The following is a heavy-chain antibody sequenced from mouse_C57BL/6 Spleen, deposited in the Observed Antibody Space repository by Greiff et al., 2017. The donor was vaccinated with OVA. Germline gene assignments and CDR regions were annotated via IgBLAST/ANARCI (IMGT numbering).Heavy chain of an antibody. CDR3: ARGRDDDKDAMDY. CDR2: INPGGGGT. J-gene: IGHJ4*01. Sequence: VQLQQPGAELVRPGTSVKVSCKASGYAFTNYWLDWVKQRPGQGLEWIGRINPGGGGTNSNEKFKGKATLTADKSSSTAYMQLSSLTSEDSAVYFCARGRDDDKDAMDYWGQGTSVTVSS. CDR1: GYAFTNYW. V-gene: IGHV1-54*01. D-gene: IGHD2-4*01.